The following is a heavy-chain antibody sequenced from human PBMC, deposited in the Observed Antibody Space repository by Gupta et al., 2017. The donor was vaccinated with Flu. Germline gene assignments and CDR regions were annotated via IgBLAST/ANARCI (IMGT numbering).Heavy chain of an antibody. Sequence: EVLLVESGGGLVQPGGSLRLSCTASGFDFNSYEMSWVHQAPGRGLEWVAFISSSAVTYYTDPVRGRFTISRDNANNLLYLQMSSLRGEDTAVYYCARGHWDNWGQGTLVTVSS. CDR2: ISSSAVT. V-gene: IGHV3-48*03. J-gene: IGHJ4*02. CDR3: ARGHWDN. CDR1: GFDFNSYE.